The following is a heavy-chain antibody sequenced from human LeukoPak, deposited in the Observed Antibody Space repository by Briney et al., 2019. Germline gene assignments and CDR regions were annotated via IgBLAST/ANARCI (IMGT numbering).Heavy chain of an antibody. D-gene: IGHD3-10*01. Sequence: SETLYLTCAAYGGSFSGYYWSWIRQPPGKGLEWIGEINHSGSTNYNPSLKSRVTISVDTSKNQFSLKLSSVTAADTAVYYCARHYGSGSYYRNAYFDYWGQGTLVTVSS. J-gene: IGHJ4*02. V-gene: IGHV4-34*01. CDR2: INHSGST. CDR1: GGSFSGYY. CDR3: ARHYGSGSYYRNAYFDY.